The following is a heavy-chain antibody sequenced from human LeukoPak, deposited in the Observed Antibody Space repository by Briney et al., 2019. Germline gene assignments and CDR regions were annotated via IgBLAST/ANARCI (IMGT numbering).Heavy chain of an antibody. CDR2: IYYSGST. D-gene: IGHD2-2*01. V-gene: IGHV4-59*01. CDR1: GGSISSYY. CDR3: ARVRQYQLLTTFDC. J-gene: IGHJ4*02. Sequence: PSETLSLTCTVSGGSISSYYWSWIRQPPGKGLEWIGYIYYSGSTNYNPSLKSRVTISVDTSKNQFSLKLSSVTAADTAVYYCARVRQYQLLTTFDCWGQGALVTASS.